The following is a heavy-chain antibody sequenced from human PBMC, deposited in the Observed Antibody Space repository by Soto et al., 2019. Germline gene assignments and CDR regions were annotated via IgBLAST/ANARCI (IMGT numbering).Heavy chain of an antibody. CDR2: IYYSGST. J-gene: IGHJ5*02. D-gene: IGHD3-22*01. CDR3: ARHSSGYYYSIGWFDP. V-gene: IGHV4-39*01. Sequence: SETLSLTCTVSGGSISSSSYYWGWIRQPPGKGLEWIGSIYYSGSTYYNPSLKSRVTISVDTSKNQFSLKLSSVTAADAAVYYCARHSSGYYYSIGWFDPWGQGTLVTVSS. CDR1: GGSISSSSYY.